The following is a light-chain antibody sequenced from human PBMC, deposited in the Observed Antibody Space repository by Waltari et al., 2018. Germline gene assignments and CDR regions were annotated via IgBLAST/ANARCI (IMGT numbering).Light chain of an antibody. J-gene: IGLJ3*02. CDR2: RSD. V-gene: IGLV1-44*01. Sequence: QSVLTQPPSASGTPGQRVTISCSGSASNIGGNVVNWYQQLPGKAPKLLIYRSDPRPSGVPDRFSGSKSGTSASLAISGLLSDDEADYYCAAWDDSLHGHWVFGGGTKVTVL. CDR3: AAWDDSLHGHWV. CDR1: ASNIGGNV.